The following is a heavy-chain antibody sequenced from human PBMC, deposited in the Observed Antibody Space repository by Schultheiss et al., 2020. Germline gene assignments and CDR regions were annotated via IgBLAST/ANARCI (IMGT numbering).Heavy chain of an antibody. CDR2: INPSGGST. CDR3: ARDIRYCSGGSCYAGSDSFDI. V-gene: IGHV1-46*01. J-gene: IGHJ3*02. Sequence: ASVKVSCKASGYTFTSHYMHWVRQAPGQGLEWMGIINPSGGSTSDAQKFQGRVTMTRDTSTSTVYMELSSLRSEDTAMYYCARDIRYCSGGSCYAGSDSFDIWGQGTMVTVSS. D-gene: IGHD2-15*01. CDR1: GYTFTSHY.